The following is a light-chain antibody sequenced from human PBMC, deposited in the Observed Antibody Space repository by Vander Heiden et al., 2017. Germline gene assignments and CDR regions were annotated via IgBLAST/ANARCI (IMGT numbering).Light chain of an antibody. Sequence: QSALTHPRPVSGSPGQSLTISCTGTSSDVGGYNYVSWYQQHPGKAPKLMIYDVSKRPSGVPDRFSGSKSGNTASLTISGLQAEDEADYYCCSYAGSYTLVFGGGTKLTVL. V-gene: IGLV2-11*01. CDR2: DVS. J-gene: IGLJ3*02. CDR1: SSDVGGYNY. CDR3: CSYAGSYTLV.